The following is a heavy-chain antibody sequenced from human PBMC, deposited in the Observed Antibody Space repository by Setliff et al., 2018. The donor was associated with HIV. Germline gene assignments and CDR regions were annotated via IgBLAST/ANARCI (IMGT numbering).Heavy chain of an antibody. CDR3: ARVYCSIASCDNEYYFDY. D-gene: IGHD2-2*01. CDR1: GYSFTSYY. CDR2: INPSGVSA. V-gene: IGHV1-46*01. J-gene: IGHJ4*02. Sequence: GASVKVSCKASGYSFTSYYIHWVRQAPGQGLEWMGVINPSGVSADYAQRLQDRITMTSDTSTSTVFLDLSSLTSDDTAVYFCARVYCSIASCDNEYYFDYWGQGTLVTVSS.